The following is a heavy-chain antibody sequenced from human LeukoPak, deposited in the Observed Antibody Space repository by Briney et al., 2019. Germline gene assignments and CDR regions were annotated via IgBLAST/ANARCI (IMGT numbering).Heavy chain of an antibody. D-gene: IGHD2-21*01. V-gene: IGHV1-18*01. Sequence: ASVKVSCKASGYTYTSYGISWVRQAPGQGLEWMGWISAYNGNTNYAQKLQGRVTMTTDTSTSTAYMELRSLRSDDTAVYYCARSRLLEDAFDIWGQGTMVTVSS. J-gene: IGHJ3*02. CDR3: ARSRLLEDAFDI. CDR2: ISAYNGNT. CDR1: GYTYTSYG.